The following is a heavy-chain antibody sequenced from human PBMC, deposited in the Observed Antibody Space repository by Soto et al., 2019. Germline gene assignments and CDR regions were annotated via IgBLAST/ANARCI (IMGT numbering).Heavy chain of an antibody. Sequence: PGGSLRLSCAASGFTFSSYAMSWVRQAPGGGLEWVSAVSRSGDNTYYADSVKGRFAISRDNSKNTLYLQVNSLRVEDTAIYYCAKDFGHYDVVSGYPTFGNWGQGTLVTAPQ. CDR3: AKDFGHYDVVSGYPTFGN. J-gene: IGHJ4*02. D-gene: IGHD3-3*01. CDR2: VSRSGDNT. V-gene: IGHV3-23*01. CDR1: GFTFSSYA.